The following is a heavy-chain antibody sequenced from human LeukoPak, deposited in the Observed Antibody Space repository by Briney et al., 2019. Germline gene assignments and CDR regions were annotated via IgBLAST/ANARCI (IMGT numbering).Heavy chain of an antibody. CDR3: ARDGYCSSTSCYYYYGMDV. V-gene: IGHV3-30-3*01. J-gene: IGHJ6*02. CDR1: GFTFSSYA. D-gene: IGHD2-2*03. Sequence: GGSLRLPCAASGFTFSSYAMHWVRQAPGKGLEWVAVISYDGSNKYYADSVKGRFTISRDNSKNTLYLQMNSLRAEDTAVYYCARDGYCSSTSCYYYYGMDVWGQGTTVTVSS. CDR2: ISYDGSNK.